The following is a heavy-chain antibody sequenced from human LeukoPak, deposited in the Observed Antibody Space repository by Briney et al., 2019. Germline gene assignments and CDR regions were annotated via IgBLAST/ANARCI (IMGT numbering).Heavy chain of an antibody. J-gene: IGHJ4*02. CDR2: ISGSGGST. V-gene: IGHV3-23*01. CDR3: AKLNSGYSYGRPYYFDY. Sequence: GGSLRLSCAASGFTFSSYAMSWVRQAPGKGLEWVSAISGSGGSTYYADFVKGRFTISRDNSKNTLYLQMNSLRAEDTAVYYCAKLNSGYSYGRPYYFDYWGQGTLVTVSS. D-gene: IGHD5-18*01. CDR1: GFTFSSYA.